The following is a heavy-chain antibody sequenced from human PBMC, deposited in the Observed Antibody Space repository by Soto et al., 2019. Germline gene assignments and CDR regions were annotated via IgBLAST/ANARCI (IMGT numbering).Heavy chain of an antibody. Sequence: QLQLQESGPGLVKPSETLSLTCTVSGGSISSRSYYWGWIRQPPGKGLEWIGCIHYSGSTYYNPSLRSRVTSSVDTSKNQFSLKVSSVTAADTAVYYCARRLFSSTWPSYFDYWGQGTLVTVSS. V-gene: IGHV4-39*01. J-gene: IGHJ4*02. D-gene: IGHD6-13*01. CDR3: ARRLFSSTWPSYFDY. CDR2: IHYSGST. CDR1: GGSISSRSYY.